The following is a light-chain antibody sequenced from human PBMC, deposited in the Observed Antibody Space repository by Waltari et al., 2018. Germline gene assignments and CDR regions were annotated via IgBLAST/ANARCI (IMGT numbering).Light chain of an antibody. CDR3: QQYNFDPWT. J-gene: IGKJ1*01. CDR1: QTVNAW. V-gene: IGKV1-5*03. CDR2: KAS. Sequence: IRMTQSPSSVSASAGDNVTITCRASQTVNAWLAWYQQKPGRAPKFLIHKASSLETGVPSRFRGSGSGTEFTLTISGLQVEDFATYYCQQYNFDPWTFGQGTKVE.